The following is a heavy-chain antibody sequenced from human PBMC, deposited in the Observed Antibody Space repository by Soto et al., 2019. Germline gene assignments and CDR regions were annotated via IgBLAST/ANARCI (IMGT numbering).Heavy chain of an antibody. Sequence: VQLVESGGGVVQPGGSLRLSCAASGFTFSSYWMHWVRQAPGKGLVWVAGINNDGTSKRYADSVKGRFTISRDNAKNTLYLQMNSLRAEDTAVYYCATGRCYGMDFWGQGTTVTVSS. CDR2: INNDGTSK. CDR3: ATGRCYGMDF. D-gene: IGHD3-16*02. CDR1: GFTFSSYW. V-gene: IGHV3-74*01. J-gene: IGHJ6*02.